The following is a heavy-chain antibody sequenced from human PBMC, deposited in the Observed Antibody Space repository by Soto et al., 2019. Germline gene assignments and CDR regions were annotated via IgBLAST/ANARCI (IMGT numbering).Heavy chain of an antibody. Sequence: VQLVESGGGVVQPGRSLRLSCAASGFTFSDYAMHWVRQAPGKGLEWVAVVSHDGRNTHYADSLKGRFTISRDSSENTVSLEMTTLRAEDTGVYYCAKGGRQWLVTSDFKSWGQGALVIVSS. CDR2: VSHDGRNT. CDR1: GFTFSDYA. J-gene: IGHJ4*02. V-gene: IGHV3-30*18. CDR3: AKGGRQWLVTSDFKS. D-gene: IGHD6-19*01.